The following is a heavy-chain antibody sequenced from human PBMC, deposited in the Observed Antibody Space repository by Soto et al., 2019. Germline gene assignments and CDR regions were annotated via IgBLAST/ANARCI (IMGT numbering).Heavy chain of an antibody. CDR2: ISGGGAKT. D-gene: IGHD3-3*01. CDR3: ANDSYSVFCSGHYYYFDF. V-gene: IGHV3-23*01. Sequence: GGALRLSWAAARFTFSTFAMSWVRQAPGKGLEWVAAISGGGAKTYYADSVKGRFTISRDNSKNTMYLKMDRLRAEDTAIYFCANDSYSVFCSGHYYYFDFWRQGPLVTASS. J-gene: IGHJ4*02. CDR1: RFTFSTFA.